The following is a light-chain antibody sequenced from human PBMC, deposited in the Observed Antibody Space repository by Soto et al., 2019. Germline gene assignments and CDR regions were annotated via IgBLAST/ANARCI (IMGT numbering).Light chain of an antibody. V-gene: IGKV3-15*01. Sequence: EIVMTQSPATLSVSPGERATLSCRASQSVSSNLAWYQQKPGQAPRLLIYGASTSDTGIPARFSVSGSGTEFTLTIRSLQSEDFVVYYCQQYNNWPPYTFGRGTKLEIK. CDR1: QSVSSN. CDR3: QQYNNWPPYT. CDR2: GAS. J-gene: IGKJ2*01.